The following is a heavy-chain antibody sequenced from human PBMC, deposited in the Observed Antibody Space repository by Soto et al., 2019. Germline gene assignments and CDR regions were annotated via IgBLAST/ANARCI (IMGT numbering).Heavy chain of an antibody. CDR3: ARGINYYASGDDAFDI. V-gene: IGHV1-8*01. CDR1: GYTFTSYD. J-gene: IGHJ3*02. D-gene: IGHD3-10*01. CDR2: MNPNSGNT. Sequence: QVQLVQSGAEVKKPGASVKVSCKASGYTFTSYDINWVRQATGQGREWMGWMNPNSGNTGYAQKFQGRVTMTRNTSIRTAYMELSSLRSEDTAVYYCARGINYYASGDDAFDIWGQGTMVTVSS.